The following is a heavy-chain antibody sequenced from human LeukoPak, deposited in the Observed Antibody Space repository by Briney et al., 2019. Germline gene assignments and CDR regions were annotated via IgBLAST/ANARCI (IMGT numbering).Heavy chain of an antibody. CDR3: ARDLPHYDILTGYHNYGMDV. CDR2: IYSGGST. J-gene: IGHJ6*02. Sequence: GGSLGLSCAASGFTVSSNYMSWVRQAPGKGLEWVSVIYSGGSTYYADSVKGRFTISRDNSKNTLYLRMNSLRAEDTAVYYCARDLPHYDILTGYHNYGMDVWGQGTTVTVSS. V-gene: IGHV3-66*01. D-gene: IGHD3-9*01. CDR1: GFTVSSNY.